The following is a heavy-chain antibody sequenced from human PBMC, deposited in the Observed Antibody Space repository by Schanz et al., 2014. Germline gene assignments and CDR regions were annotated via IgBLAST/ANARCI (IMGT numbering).Heavy chain of an antibody. CDR1: GGSISGYY. V-gene: IGHV4-59*01. D-gene: IGHD1-1*01. J-gene: IGHJ4*02. CDR2: IYYSGNT. Sequence: QVQLQESGPGLVKPSETLSLTCTVSGGSISGYYWTWLRQPPGKTLVWIGYIYYSGNTAYNPSLKSRVTMSVDTSKNQFSLNLSSLTAADTAVYYCVRVSWIGRGSFDYWGQGTLVTVSS. CDR3: VRVSWIGRGSFDY.